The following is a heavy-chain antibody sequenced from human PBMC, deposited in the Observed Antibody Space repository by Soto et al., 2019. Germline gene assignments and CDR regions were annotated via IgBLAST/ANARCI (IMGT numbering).Heavy chain of an antibody. CDR1: GFTFSSYA. CDR2: ISGSGGST. CDR3: AKRSATMIVVVIRPIAFDI. D-gene: IGHD3-22*01. J-gene: IGHJ3*02. Sequence: PGGSLRLSCAASGFTFSSYAMSWVRQAPGKGLEWVSAISGSGGSTYYADSVKGRLTISRDNSKNTLYLQMNSLRAEDTAVYYCAKRSATMIVVVIRPIAFDIWGQGTMVTVSS. V-gene: IGHV3-23*01.